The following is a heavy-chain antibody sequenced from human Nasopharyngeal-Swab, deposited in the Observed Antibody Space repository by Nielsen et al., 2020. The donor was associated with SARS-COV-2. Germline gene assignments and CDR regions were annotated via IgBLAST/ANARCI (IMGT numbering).Heavy chain of an antibody. CDR3: ARDTEFNYYGSPHYYYYGMDV. Sequence: WVRQAPGQGLEWMGGIIPIFGTANYAQKFQGRVTITADKSTSTAYMELSSLRSEDTAVYYCARDTEFNYYGSPHYYYYGMDVWGQGTTVTVSS. CDR2: IIPIFGTA. J-gene: IGHJ6*02. V-gene: IGHV1-69*06. D-gene: IGHD3-10*01.